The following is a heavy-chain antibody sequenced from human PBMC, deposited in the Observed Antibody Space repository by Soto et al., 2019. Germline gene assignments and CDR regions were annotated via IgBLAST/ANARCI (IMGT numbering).Heavy chain of an antibody. Sequence: ETLSLNGSCLDRYNRINGYFWGWICKPTGKGLEWVGSMYDGGSTYNNPSLKRRDTKSVDTSKSQSTLKLSSVASADMGVYYCARGAVAWILDSFDIWGQGTMVTVSS. CDR3: ARGAVAWILDSFDI. V-gene: IGHV4-39*01. CDR2: MYDGGST. D-gene: IGHD6-19*01. J-gene: IGHJ3*02. CDR1: DRYNRINGYF.